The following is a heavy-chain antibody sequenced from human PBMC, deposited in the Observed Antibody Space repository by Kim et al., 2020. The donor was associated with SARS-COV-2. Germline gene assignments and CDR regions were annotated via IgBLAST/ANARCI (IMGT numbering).Heavy chain of an antibody. J-gene: IGHJ5*02. D-gene: IGHD5-12*01. Sequence: SETLSLTCTVSGGSISSSSYYWGWIRQPPGKGLEWIGSIYYSGSTYYNPSLKSRVTISVDTSKNQFSLKLSSVTAADTAVYYCARLGWLRGCFDPWGQGTLVTVSS. CDR2: IYYSGST. CDR3: ARLGWLRGCFDP. V-gene: IGHV4-39*01. CDR1: GGSISSSSYY.